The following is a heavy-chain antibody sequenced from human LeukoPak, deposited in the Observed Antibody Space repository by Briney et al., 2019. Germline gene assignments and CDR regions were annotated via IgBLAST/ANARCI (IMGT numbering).Heavy chain of an antibody. CDR2: IYYSGST. Sequence: PSETLSLTCTVSGDSISNYYWNWIRQPPGKGLEWIGYIYYSGSTNYNPSLKSRVTISVDKSKNQFSLKLSSVTAADTAVYYCAREQEGGTYGSGSYFDYWGQGTLVTVSS. CDR1: GDSISNYY. D-gene: IGHD3-10*01. J-gene: IGHJ4*02. CDR3: AREQEGGTYGSGSYFDY. V-gene: IGHV4-59*12.